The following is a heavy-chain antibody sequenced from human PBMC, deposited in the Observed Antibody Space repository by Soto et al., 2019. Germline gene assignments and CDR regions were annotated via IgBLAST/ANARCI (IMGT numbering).Heavy chain of an antibody. J-gene: IGHJ3*02. CDR3: ARHIPSGYNDAFDI. CDR2: IYWDDDK. CDR1: GFSLSTGGVG. V-gene: IGHV2-5*02. Sequence: QITLKESGPTLVKPTQTLTLTCTFSGFSLSTGGVGVGWIRQPPGKALEWVTLIYWDDDKRYSPSLKSRITITKDTSKSQVVLTMSNMDPVDTGTYYCARHIPSGYNDAFDIWGQGTMVTVSS. D-gene: IGHD3-9*01.